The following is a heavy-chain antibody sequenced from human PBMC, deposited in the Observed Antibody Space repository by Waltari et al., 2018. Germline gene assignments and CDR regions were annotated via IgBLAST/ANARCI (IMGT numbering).Heavy chain of an antibody. CDR2: IYYSGST. Sequence: QLQLQESGPGLVKPSETLSLTCTVSGGSISSSSSYWGWIRQPPGKGLEWIGSIYYSGSTYYNPSLKSRVTISVDTSKNQFSLKLSSVTAADTAVYYCASECSGGSCYYWGQGTLVTVSS. J-gene: IGHJ4*02. CDR1: GGSISSSSSY. V-gene: IGHV4-39*07. D-gene: IGHD2-15*01. CDR3: ASECSGGSCYY.